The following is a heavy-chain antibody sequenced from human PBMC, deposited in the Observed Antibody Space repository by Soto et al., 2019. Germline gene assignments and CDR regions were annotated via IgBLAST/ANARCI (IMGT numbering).Heavy chain of an antibody. V-gene: IGHV4-34*01. CDR2: INQSGST. Sequence: SETLSLTCAVYGGSFSGSYWNWIRQPPGKGQEWIGEINQSGSTNYNPSLTSRVTISVYTSKNQFSLTLSSVTAADSAVYYCEPLIAARPKCHWFDSWGQGTLVTVSS. CDR1: GGSFSGSY. J-gene: IGHJ5*01. CDR3: EPLIAARPKCHWFDS. D-gene: IGHD6-6*01.